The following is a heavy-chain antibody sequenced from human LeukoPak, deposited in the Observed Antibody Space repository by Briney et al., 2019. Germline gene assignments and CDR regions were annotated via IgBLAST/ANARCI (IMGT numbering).Heavy chain of an antibody. CDR3: ASQCSSTSCYGFFDY. CDR1: GGSISSGDYY. CDR2: IYYSGST. J-gene: IGHJ4*02. V-gene: IGHV4-30-4*08. Sequence: SQTLSLTCTVSGGSISSGDYYWSWIRQPPGKGLEWIGYIYYSGSTYYNPSLKSRVTISVDTSKNQFSLKLSSVTAADTAVYYCASQCSSTSCYGFFDYWGQGTLVTVSS. D-gene: IGHD2-2*01.